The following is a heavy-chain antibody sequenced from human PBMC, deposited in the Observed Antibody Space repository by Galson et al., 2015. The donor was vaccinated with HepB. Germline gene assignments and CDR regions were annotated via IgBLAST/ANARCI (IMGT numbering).Heavy chain of an antibody. Sequence: SVKVSCKASGYTFTSYYMHWVRQAPGQGLEWMGIINPSGGSTSYAQKFQGRVTMTRDTSTSTVYMELSSLRSEDTAVYYCARDRRSWSIKYYYYGMDVWGQGTTVTVSS. D-gene: IGHD6-13*01. J-gene: IGHJ6*02. CDR3: ARDRRSWSIKYYYYGMDV. CDR1: GYTFTSYY. CDR2: INPSGGST. V-gene: IGHV1-46*01.